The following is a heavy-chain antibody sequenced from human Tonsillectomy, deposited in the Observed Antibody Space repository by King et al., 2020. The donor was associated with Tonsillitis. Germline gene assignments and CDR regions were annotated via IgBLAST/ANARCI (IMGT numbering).Heavy chain of an antibody. J-gene: IGHJ5*02. CDR1: GGSISSSSYY. Sequence: MQLQESGPGLVKPSETLSLTCTVSGGSISSSSYYWAWIRQPPGKGLEWIGSIYYSGSTYYNPSLKSQITITADTSRNQFSLRLSSLTAADTAVYYCARRHYDVLTGYRRFDPWGQGTLVTVSS. CDR2: IYYSGST. V-gene: IGHV4-39*01. CDR3: ARRHYDVLTGYRRFDP. D-gene: IGHD3-9*01.